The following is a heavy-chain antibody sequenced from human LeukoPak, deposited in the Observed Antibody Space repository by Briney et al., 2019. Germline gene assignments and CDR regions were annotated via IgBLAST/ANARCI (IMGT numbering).Heavy chain of an antibody. CDR3: ARNNGMDV. V-gene: IGHV3-9*01. J-gene: IGHJ6*02. Sequence: PGGSLRLSCAASGFTFDDYAMHWVRQAPGKGLEWVSGISWNSGRIGYADSVKGRFTISKDNAKNSLYLQMNSLRAEDTALYHCARNNGMDVWGQGTTVIVSS. CDR1: GFTFDDYA. CDR2: ISWNSGRI.